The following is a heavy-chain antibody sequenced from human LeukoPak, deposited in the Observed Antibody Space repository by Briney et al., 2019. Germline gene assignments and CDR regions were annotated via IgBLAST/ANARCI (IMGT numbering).Heavy chain of an antibody. Sequence: GGSLRLSCAASGFTFSSYAMSWVRQAPGKGLEWVSAISVSGGSAYYADSVNGRFTVSRDNAKTTIYLQMNNLRAEDTAVHYCAKNIGTGSYYKRYGMDVWGQGTTVTVSS. V-gene: IGHV3-23*01. J-gene: IGHJ6*02. D-gene: IGHD3-10*01. CDR3: AKNIGTGSYYKRYGMDV. CDR1: GFTFSSYA. CDR2: ISVSGGSA.